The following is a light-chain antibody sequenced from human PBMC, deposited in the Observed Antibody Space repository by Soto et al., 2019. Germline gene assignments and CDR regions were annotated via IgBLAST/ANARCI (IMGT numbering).Light chain of an antibody. V-gene: IGLV1-44*01. CDR2: SNN. CDR3: AAWDDSLNGPVWV. J-gene: IGLJ3*02. Sequence: QSVLTQPPSASGTPGQRVTISCSGSSSNIGSNTVNWYQQLPGTAPKLLIYSNNQRPSGVPDRFSGSKSGTSASLAISGIQSEDEADYYCAAWDDSLNGPVWVFGGGTKLTVL. CDR1: SSNIGSNT.